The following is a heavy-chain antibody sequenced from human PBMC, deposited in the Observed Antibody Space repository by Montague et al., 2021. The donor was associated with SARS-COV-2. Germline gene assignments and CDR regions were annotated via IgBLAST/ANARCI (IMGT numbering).Heavy chain of an antibody. J-gene: IGHJ4*02. V-gene: IGHV4-39*01. CDR3: GRQDYDYYSGSFPYTFDY. Sequence: SETLSLTCTVSGGSITSINYYWGWIRQPPGKGLKWIGTIFYSGSTYYNPSLKSRVTISVDTSKNEFSLKLNSVTAADTAVYYCGRQDYDYYSGSFPYTFDYWGQGTLVTVSS. CDR2: IFYSGST. CDR1: GGSITSINYY. D-gene: IGHD3-3*01.